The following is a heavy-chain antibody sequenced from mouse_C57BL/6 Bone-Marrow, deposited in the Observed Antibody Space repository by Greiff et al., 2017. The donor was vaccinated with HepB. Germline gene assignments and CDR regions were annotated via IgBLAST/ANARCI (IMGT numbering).Heavy chain of an antibody. D-gene: IGHD1-1*01. V-gene: IGHV1-4*01. CDR1: GYTFTSYT. Sequence: VQLQQPGAELARPGASVKMSCKASGYTFTSYTMHWVKQRPGQGLEWIGYINPSSGYNKYNQKFKDKATLTADKSSSTAYMQLSSLTSEDSAVYFCAIITTVVARGEMDYWGQGTSVTVSS. J-gene: IGHJ4*01. CDR2: INPSSGYN. CDR3: AIITTVVARGEMDY.